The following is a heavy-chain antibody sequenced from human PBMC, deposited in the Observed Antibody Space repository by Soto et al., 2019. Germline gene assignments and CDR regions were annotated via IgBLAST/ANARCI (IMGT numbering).Heavy chain of an antibody. CDR3: AREAPYYDFWGGQSMVFDY. D-gene: IGHD3-3*01. Sequence: QGQLVESGGGLVTTGGSLRLSCAVTGFTFSDYSMSWIRQVPGQGLEWVASISEDDIATDDADSVKGRFTISRDNTNNSLFLQMNSLRAVDTALYYCAREAPYYDFWGGQSMVFDYWGHGTLVPVSS. J-gene: IGHJ4*01. CDR2: ISEDDIAT. V-gene: IGHV3-11*01. CDR1: GFTFSDYS.